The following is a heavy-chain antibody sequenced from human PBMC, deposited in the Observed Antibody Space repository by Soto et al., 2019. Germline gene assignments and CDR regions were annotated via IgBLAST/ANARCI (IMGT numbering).Heavy chain of an antibody. D-gene: IGHD6-25*01. V-gene: IGHV4-38-2*01. CDR1: GYTISSGYY. J-gene: IGHJ4*02. Sequence: PSETLSLTCVVSGYTISSGYYWGCIRQPPGKGLEWIWTISHGGSTNYNPSLSSRITISLDTSVNHFSLMLSSLTAADTAIYYCTRGGSGYVSYWGQGTLVTVSS. CDR3: TRGGSGYVSY. CDR2: ISHGGST.